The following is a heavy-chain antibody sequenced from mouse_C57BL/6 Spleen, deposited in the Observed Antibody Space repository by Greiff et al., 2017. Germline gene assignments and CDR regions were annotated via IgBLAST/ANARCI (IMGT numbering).Heavy chain of an antibody. D-gene: IGHD1-1*01. Sequence: QVQLKQPGAELVKPGASVKMSCKASGYTFTSYWITWVKQRPGQGLEWIGDIYPGSGSTNYNEKFKSKATLTVDTSSSTAYMQLSSLTSEDSAVFYCARYPLITTVVDYFDDWGQGTTLTVSS. CDR3: ARYPLITTVVDYFDD. J-gene: IGHJ2*01. V-gene: IGHV1-55*01. CDR2: IYPGSGST. CDR1: GYTFTSYW.